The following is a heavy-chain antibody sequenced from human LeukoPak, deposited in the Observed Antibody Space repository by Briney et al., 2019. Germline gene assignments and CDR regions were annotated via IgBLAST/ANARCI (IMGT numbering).Heavy chain of an antibody. CDR2: INPSGGST. CDR3: ARDLRYYDSSGYYYPLGY. CDR1: GYTFTSYY. V-gene: IGHV1-46*01. Sequence: GASVKVSCKASGYTFTSYYTHWVRQAPGQGLEWMGIINPSGGSTSYAQKFQGRVTMTRDTSTSTVYMELSSLRSEDTAVYYCARDLRYYDSSGYYYPLGYWGQGTLVTVSS. D-gene: IGHD3-22*01. J-gene: IGHJ4*02.